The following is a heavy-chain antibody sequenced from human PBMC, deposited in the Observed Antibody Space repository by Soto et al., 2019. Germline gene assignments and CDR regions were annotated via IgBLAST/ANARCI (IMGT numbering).Heavy chain of an antibody. CDR3: ARLLRFWTGYYRNYGMDV. J-gene: IGHJ6*02. CDR1: GDSISSSRYY. Sequence: SETLSLTCTVSGDSISSSRYYWDWIRQPPGKGLEWIGSVYYDGSTYSNPSLKSRVTISVDTSKNQFSLTLSSVTAADTAVYYCARLLRFWTGYYRNYGMDVWGQGTSVTVSS. CDR2: VYYDGST. V-gene: IGHV4-39*01. D-gene: IGHD3-3*01.